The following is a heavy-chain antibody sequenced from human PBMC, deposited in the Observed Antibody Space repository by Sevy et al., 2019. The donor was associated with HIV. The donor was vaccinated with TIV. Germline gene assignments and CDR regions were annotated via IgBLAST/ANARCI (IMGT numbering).Heavy chain of an antibody. J-gene: IGHJ4*02. Sequence: GGSLRLSCAASGFTFSSYTINWVRQAPGKGLEWVSSISSSSDYIYYADSVKGRFTISRDNAKNSLYLQMNSLRAEDTAVYYCAKDTGGYFDYWGQGTLVTVSS. D-gene: IGHD3-10*01. V-gene: IGHV3-21*04. CDR3: AKDTGGYFDY. CDR1: GFTFSSYT. CDR2: ISSSSDYI.